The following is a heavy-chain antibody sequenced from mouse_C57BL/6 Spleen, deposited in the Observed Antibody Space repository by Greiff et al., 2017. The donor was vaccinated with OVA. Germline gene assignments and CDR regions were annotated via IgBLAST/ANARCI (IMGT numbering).Heavy chain of an antibody. CDR2: IWTGGGT. CDR1: GFSLTSYA. V-gene: IGHV2-9-1*01. Sequence: VKLQQSGPGLVAPSQSLSITCTVSGFSLTSYAISWVRQPPGKGLEWLGVIWTGGGTNYNSALQSRLSISKDNSKSQVFLKMNSLQTDDTARYYCARNSYYDYPHYYAMDYWGQGTSVTVSS. D-gene: IGHD2-4*01. J-gene: IGHJ4*01. CDR3: ARNSYYDYPHYYAMDY.